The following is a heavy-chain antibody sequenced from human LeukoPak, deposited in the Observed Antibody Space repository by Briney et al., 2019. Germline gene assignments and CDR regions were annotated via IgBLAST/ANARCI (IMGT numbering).Heavy chain of an antibody. CDR1: GYTLTELS. J-gene: IGHJ4*02. CDR3: ATDPCYYDSSGYCHDDY. Sequence: ASVKVSCKVSGYTLTELSMHWVRQAPGKGPEGMGGFDPEDGETIYAQKFQGRVTMTEDTSTDTAYMELSSLRSEDTAVYYCATDPCYYDSSGYCHDDYWGPGTLVTVSS. D-gene: IGHD3-22*01. CDR2: FDPEDGET. V-gene: IGHV1-24*01.